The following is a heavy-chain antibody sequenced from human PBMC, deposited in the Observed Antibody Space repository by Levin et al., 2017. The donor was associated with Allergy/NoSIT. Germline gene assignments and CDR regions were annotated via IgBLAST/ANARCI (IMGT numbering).Heavy chain of an antibody. Sequence: SETLSLTCAVSGYSISSGYYWGWIRQPPGKGLEWIGSIYHSGSTYYNPSLKSRVTISVDTSKNQFSLKLSSVTAADTAVYYCARDSSGRDTVTIYEIRSYNWFDPWGQGTLVTVSS. D-gene: IGHD4-17*01. CDR2: IYHSGST. V-gene: IGHV4-38-2*02. CDR3: ARDSSGRDTVTIYEIRSYNWFDP. CDR1: GYSISSGYY. J-gene: IGHJ5*02.